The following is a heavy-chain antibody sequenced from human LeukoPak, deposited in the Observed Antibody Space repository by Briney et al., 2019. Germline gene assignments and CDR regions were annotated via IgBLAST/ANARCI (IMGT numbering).Heavy chain of an antibody. J-gene: IGHJ4*02. V-gene: IGHV3-23*01. D-gene: IGHD3-22*01. Sequence: GGSLRLSCAVSGITLSNYGMSWVRQAPGKGLECVAGISDSAGKTNYADSVKGRFTISRDSPKNTLYLQMNSLRAEDTAVYFCAKRGVVIRVILVGFHKEAYYFDCWGQGALVTVSS. CDR3: AKRGVVIRVILVGFHKEAYYFDC. CDR1: GITLSNYG. CDR2: ISDSAGKT.